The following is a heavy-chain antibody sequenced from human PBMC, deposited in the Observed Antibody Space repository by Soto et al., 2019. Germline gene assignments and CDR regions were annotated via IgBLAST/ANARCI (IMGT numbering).Heavy chain of an antibody. CDR3: ARDGGFGTVVAARPFFYFDY. CDR2: IWYDGSNK. CDR1: GFTFSSYG. Sequence: GGSLRLSCAASGFTFSSYGMHWVRQAPGKGLEWVAVIWYDGSNKYYADSVKGRFTISRDNSKNTLYLQMNSLRAEDTAVYYCARDGGFGTVVAARPFFYFDYWGQGTLVTVSS. J-gene: IGHJ4*02. V-gene: IGHV3-33*01. D-gene: IGHD6-6*01.